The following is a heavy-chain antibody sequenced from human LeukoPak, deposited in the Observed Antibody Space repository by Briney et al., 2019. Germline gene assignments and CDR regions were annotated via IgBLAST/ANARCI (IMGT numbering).Heavy chain of an antibody. V-gene: IGHV3-72*01. D-gene: IGHD3-10*01. CDR2: TRNKANSYTT. Sequence: GGSLRLSCAASGFTFSSYGMHWVRQAPGKGLEWVGRTRNKANSYTTEYAAPVKGRFTISRDDSKNSLYLQMNSLKTEDTAVYYCASYYYGSGKPWGQGTLVTVSS. CDR1: GFTFSSYG. J-gene: IGHJ5*02. CDR3: ASYYYGSGKP.